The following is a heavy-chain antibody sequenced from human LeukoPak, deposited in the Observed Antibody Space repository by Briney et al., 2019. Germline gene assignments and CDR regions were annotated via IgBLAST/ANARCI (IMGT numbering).Heavy chain of an antibody. J-gene: IGHJ3*02. CDR3: ARIGEGGAFDI. D-gene: IGHD3-10*01. CDR1: GGSFSGYY. V-gene: IGHV4-34*01. Sequence: PSETLSLTCAVYGGSFSGYYWSWIRQPPGKGLEWIGEINHSGSTNYNPSLKSRVTISVDTSKNQFSLKLSSVTAADTAVYYCARIGEGGAFDIWGQGTMVTVSS. CDR2: INHSGST.